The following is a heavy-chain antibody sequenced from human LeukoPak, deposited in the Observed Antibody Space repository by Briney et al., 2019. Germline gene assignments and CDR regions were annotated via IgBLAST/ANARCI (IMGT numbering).Heavy chain of an antibody. Sequence: GGSLRLSCAASGFTFSSYWMSWVRQAPGKGLEWVANIKQDGSEKYYVDSVRGRFTISRDNAKNSLYLQMNSLRAEDTAVYYCAREFGYQLEDAFDIWGRGTMVTVSS. CDR2: IKQDGSEK. J-gene: IGHJ3*02. V-gene: IGHV3-7*03. CDR3: AREFGYQLEDAFDI. D-gene: IGHD2-2*01. CDR1: GFTFSSYW.